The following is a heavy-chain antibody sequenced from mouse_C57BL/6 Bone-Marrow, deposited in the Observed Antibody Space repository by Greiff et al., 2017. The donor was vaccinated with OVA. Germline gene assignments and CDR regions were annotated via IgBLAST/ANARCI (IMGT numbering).Heavy chain of an antibody. D-gene: IGHD2-3*01. CDR3: ARHDFCDGFSYAMDY. J-gene: IGHJ4*01. V-gene: IGHV5-6*01. Sequence: EVHLVESGGDLVKPGGSLKLSCAASGFTFSSYGMSWVRQTPDKRLEWVATISGGGSYTYYPDSVKGRFTISRDNAKNTLYLQMSRLKSEDTAMYYCARHDFCDGFSYAMDYWGQGTSVTVSS. CDR1: GFTFSSYG. CDR2: ISGGGSYT.